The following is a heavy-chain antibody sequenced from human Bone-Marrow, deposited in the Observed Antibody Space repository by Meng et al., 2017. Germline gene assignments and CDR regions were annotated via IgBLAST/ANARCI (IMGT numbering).Heavy chain of an antibody. CDR1: GGSISSGVYY. J-gene: IGHJ4*02. Sequence: SRPGLVNPAQTLPPHCTVAGGSISSGVYYWSWIRQHPGKGLEWIGYIYYSGSTYYNPSLKSLVTISVSTSKNQFSLKLSSVTAADTAVYYCARWAPSSRTFDYWGQGTLVTVSS. CDR2: IYYSGST. V-gene: IGHV4-31*01. CDR3: ARWAPSSRTFDY. D-gene: IGHD6-13*01.